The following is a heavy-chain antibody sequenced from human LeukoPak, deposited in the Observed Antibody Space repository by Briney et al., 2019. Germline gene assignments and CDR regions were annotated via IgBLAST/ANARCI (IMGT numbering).Heavy chain of an antibody. J-gene: IGHJ4*02. CDR3: ARGRWRWLQCPLGY. CDR2: INPKSGNT. Sequence: INPKSGNTGYPQKFHGRGTMTRNTSISTAYMQLSSLRSEDTAVYYCARGRWRWLQCPLGYWGQGTLVTVSP. D-gene: IGHD5-12*01. V-gene: IGHV1-8*01.